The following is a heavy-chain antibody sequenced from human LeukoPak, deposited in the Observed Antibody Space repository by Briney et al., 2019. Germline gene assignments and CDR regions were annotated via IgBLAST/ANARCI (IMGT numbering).Heavy chain of an antibody. D-gene: IGHD6-19*01. Sequence: PGRSLRLSCAASGFTFSSYAMSWVRQAPGKGLEWVSAISGSGGSTYYADSVKGRFTISRDNSKNTLYLQMNSLRAEDTAVYYCAKDGYSSGWYNWFDPWGQGTLVTVSS. V-gene: IGHV3-23*01. CDR2: ISGSGGST. CDR3: AKDGYSSGWYNWFDP. CDR1: GFTFSSYA. J-gene: IGHJ5*02.